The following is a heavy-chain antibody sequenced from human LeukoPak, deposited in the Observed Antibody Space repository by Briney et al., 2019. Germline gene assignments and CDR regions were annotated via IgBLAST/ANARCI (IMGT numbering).Heavy chain of an antibody. CDR3: ATAGNYRFDY. CDR1: GFTFSDCT. CDR2: ISSSSSTI. Sequence: GGSLRLSCAASGFTFSDCTMNWVRQAPGKGLEWVSYISSSSSTIYYADSVKGRFTISRDNAKNTLYPQMNSLRAEDTAVYYCATAGNYRFDYWGQGTLVTVSS. V-gene: IGHV3-48*04. D-gene: IGHD1-7*01. J-gene: IGHJ4*02.